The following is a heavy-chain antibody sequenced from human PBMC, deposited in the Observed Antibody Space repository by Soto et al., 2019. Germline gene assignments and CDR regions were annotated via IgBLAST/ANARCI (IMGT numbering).Heavy chain of an antibody. V-gene: IGHV3-21*01. CDR1: GFTFSSYS. Sequence: PGGSLRLSCVASGFTFSSYSMNWVRQAPGKGLEWVSSISSSSSYIYYADSVKGRFTISRDNAKNSLYLQMNSLRAEDTAVYYCASGYGSGSYHPGRFDYWGQGTLVTVSS. D-gene: IGHD3-10*01. CDR2: ISSSSSYI. J-gene: IGHJ4*02. CDR3: ASGYGSGSYHPGRFDY.